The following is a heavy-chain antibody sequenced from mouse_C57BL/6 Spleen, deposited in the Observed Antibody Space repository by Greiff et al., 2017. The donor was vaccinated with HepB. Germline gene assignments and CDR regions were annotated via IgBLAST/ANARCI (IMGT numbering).Heavy chain of an antibody. V-gene: IGHV3-6*01. CDR3: AREDYDYDPAWFAY. Sequence: DVKLQESGPGLVKPSQSLSLTCSVTGYSITSGYYWNWIRQFPGNKLEWMGYISYDGSNNYNPSLKNRISITRDTSKNQFFLKLNSVTTEDTATYYCAREDYDYDPAWFAYWGQGTLVTVSA. D-gene: IGHD2-4*01. CDR2: ISYDGSN. J-gene: IGHJ3*01. CDR1: GYSITSGYY.